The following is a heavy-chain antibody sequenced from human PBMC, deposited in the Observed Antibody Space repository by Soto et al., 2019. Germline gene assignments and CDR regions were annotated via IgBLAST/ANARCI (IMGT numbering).Heavy chain of an antibody. CDR1: GYTFTSYD. J-gene: IGHJ4*02. Sequence: ASLKVSCKASGYTFTSYDIHWVRQVAGQGLEWMGWMDPSSGNTGYAQKFQGRVSMTRNSSITTAYMELTTLRSADTAVYYFVIGKRHSEIYTGDSWGKGTLVTVSS. V-gene: IGHV1-8*01. D-gene: IGHD6-25*01. CDR2: MDPSSGNT. CDR3: VIGKRHSEIYTGDS.